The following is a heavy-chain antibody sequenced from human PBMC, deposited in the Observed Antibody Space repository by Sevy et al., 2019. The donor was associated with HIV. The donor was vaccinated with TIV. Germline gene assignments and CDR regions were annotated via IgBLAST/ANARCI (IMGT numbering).Heavy chain of an antibody. V-gene: IGHV3-30*18. CDR3: AKTQYYYDSSGYSLDY. CDR2: ISYDGSNK. D-gene: IGHD3-22*01. CDR1: GFTFSSYG. J-gene: IGHJ4*02. Sequence: GGSLRLSCAASGFTFSSYGMHWVRQAPGKGLEWVAVISYDGSNKSYADSVKGRFTISRDNSKNTLYLQMNSLRAEDTAVYYCAKTQYYYDSSGYSLDYWGQGTLVTVSS.